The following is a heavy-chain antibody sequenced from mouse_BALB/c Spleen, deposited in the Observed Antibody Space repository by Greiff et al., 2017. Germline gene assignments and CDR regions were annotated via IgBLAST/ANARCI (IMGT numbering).Heavy chain of an antibody. V-gene: IGHV3-2*02. J-gene: IGHJ4*01. CDR2: ISYSGST. CDR1: GYSITSDYA. Sequence: EVQLVESGPGLVKPSQSLSLTCTVTGYSITSDYAWNWIRQFPGNKLEWMGYISYSGSTSYNPSLKSRISITRDTSKNQFFLQLNSVTTEDTATYYCARLFLYAMDYWGQGTSVTVSS. CDR3: ARLFLYAMDY.